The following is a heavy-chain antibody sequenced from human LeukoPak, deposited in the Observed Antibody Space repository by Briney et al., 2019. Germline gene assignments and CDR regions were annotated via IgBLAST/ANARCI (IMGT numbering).Heavy chain of an antibody. D-gene: IGHD2-2*03. CDR3: ANLDIVVVPAATDNY. CDR1: GFTFSSYS. Sequence: GGSLRLSCAASGFTFSSYSMNWVRQAPGKGLEWVSSISSSSSYIYYADSVKGRFTISRDNAKNSLYLQMNSLRAEDTAVYYCANLDIVVVPAATDNYWGQGTLVTVSS. V-gene: IGHV3-21*01. CDR2: ISSSSSYI. J-gene: IGHJ4*02.